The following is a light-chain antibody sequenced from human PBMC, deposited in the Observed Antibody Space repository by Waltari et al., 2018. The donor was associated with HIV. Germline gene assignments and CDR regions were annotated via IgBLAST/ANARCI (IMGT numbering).Light chain of an antibody. J-gene: IGLJ2*01. CDR1: GSTIGTYS. CDR3: AVWDDSLGGAF. V-gene: IGLV1-47*01. Sequence: QSVVTQPPSASGTPGQRVTISCSGSGSTIGTYSVNWYQHFPGTAPKLLIYMNDQRPAGVPGRFSGSQCGTSASLAISGLQYDDEADYYCAVWDDSLGGAFFGGGTKLTVL. CDR2: MND.